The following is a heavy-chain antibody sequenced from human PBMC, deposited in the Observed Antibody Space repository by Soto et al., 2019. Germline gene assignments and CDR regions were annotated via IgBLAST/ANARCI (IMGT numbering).Heavy chain of an antibody. CDR1: GGSISSYY. CDR3: ATIRRYYDVWSGPYYYYYYMDV. D-gene: IGHD3-3*01. V-gene: IGHV4-59*01. CDR2: IYYSGST. Sequence: SETLSLTCTVSGGSISSYYWSWIRQPPGKGLEWIGYIYYSGSTNYNPSLKSRVTISVDTSKNQFSLKMSSVTAADTAVDYCATIRRYYDVWSGPYYYYYYMDVWGKVTTVTVSS. J-gene: IGHJ6*03.